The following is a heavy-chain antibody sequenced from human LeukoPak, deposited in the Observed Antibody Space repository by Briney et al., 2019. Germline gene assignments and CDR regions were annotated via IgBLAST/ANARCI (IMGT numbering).Heavy chain of an antibody. CDR2: IKQDGSEK. V-gene: IGHV3-7*03. Sequence: GGSLRLSCAASGFTFSSYWVSWVRQAPGKGLEWVANIKQDGSEKYYVDSVKGRFTISRDNAKNSLYLQMNSLRAEDTAVYYCAKDSMVRGVIIPIWGQGTLVTVSS. J-gene: IGHJ4*02. CDR1: GFTFSSYW. D-gene: IGHD3-10*01. CDR3: AKDSMVRGVIIPI.